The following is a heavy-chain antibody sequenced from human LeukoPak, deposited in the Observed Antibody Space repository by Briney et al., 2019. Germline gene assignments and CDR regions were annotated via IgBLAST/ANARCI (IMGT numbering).Heavy chain of an antibody. V-gene: IGHV4-34*01. Sequence: SETLSLTCAVYGGSFSGYYWSWIRQPPGKGLEWIGEINHSGSTNYNPSLKSRVTISVDTSKNQFSLKLSSVTAADTAVYYCARGGYSYGYDYWGQGTLVTVSS. CDR1: GGSFSGYY. J-gene: IGHJ4*02. CDR3: ARGGYSYGYDY. D-gene: IGHD5-18*01. CDR2: INHSGST.